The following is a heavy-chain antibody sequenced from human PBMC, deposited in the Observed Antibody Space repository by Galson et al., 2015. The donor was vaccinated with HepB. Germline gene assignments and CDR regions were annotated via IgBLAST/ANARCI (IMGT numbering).Heavy chain of an antibody. V-gene: IGHV3-43*01. CDR2: ISWDGGST. J-gene: IGHJ4*02. Sequence: SLRLSCAASGFTFDDYTMHWVRQAPGKGLEWVSLISWDGGSTYYADSVKGRFTISRDNSKNSLYLQMNSLRTEDTALYYCAKDLGLYSQQLTSLCDYWGQGTLVTVSS. D-gene: IGHD6-13*01. CDR3: AKDLGLYSQQLTSLCDY. CDR1: GFTFDDYT.